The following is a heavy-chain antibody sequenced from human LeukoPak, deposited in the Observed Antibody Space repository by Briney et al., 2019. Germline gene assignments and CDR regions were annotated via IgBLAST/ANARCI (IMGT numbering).Heavy chain of an antibody. CDR2: ISANDGSP. Sequence: GGSLRLSCAASGFTFSNYAMNWVRQAPGKGLEWVSLISANDGSPYYGDSVKGRFTISRDNSKNTLYLQMDSLRAEDTAVYYCTKDQSRYCTNGICYTRDDAFDIWGQGTMVSVSS. J-gene: IGHJ3*02. CDR1: GFTFSNYA. D-gene: IGHD2-8*01. CDR3: TKDQSRYCTNGICYTRDDAFDI. V-gene: IGHV3-23*01.